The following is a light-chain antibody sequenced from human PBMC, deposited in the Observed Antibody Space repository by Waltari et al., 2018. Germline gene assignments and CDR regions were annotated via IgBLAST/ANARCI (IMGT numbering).Light chain of an antibody. CDR1: QSISNY. V-gene: IGKV1-39*01. CDR2: VAS. CDR3: QQSSTTPF. Sequence: DIQMTQPPSSLSASVRDSITITCRASQSISNYLNWYQQKPGKAPKLLIYVASRLQSGVPSRFSGSGSGTDFTLTISNLQPEDVATYYCQQSSTTPFFGQGTKLESK. J-gene: IGKJ2*01.